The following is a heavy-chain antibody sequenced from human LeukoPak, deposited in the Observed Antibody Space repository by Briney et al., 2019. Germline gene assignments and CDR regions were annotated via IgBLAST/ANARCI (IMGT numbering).Heavy chain of an antibody. CDR3: ARDPISSNWPRGHFFDP. CDR1: GYRFTSYY. CDR2: INPNGGGT. V-gene: IGHV1-46*01. D-gene: IGHD3-3*02. J-gene: IGHJ5*02. Sequence: ASVKIFCKASGYRFTSYYVNWVRQAPGQGLEWMGIINPNGGGTTYTGKFQGRVTMTRDTSTSTVYMELSSLRPDDTAAYYCARDPISSNWPRGHFFDPWGQGTLVTVSS.